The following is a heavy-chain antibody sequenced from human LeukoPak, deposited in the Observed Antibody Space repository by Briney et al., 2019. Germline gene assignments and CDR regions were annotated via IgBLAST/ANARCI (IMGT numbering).Heavy chain of an antibody. CDR3: AKDQIGYCSGGSCLDGGLSYMDV. CDR1: GFTFSSYA. J-gene: IGHJ6*03. CDR2: ISGSGGST. D-gene: IGHD2-15*01. Sequence: GGSLRLSCAASGFTFSSYAMSWVGQAQGKGREWVSAISGSGGSTYYEDSVKGRFTISGHNSKNTLYLQMNSLRAEDTAVYYCAKDQIGYCSGGSCLDGGLSYMDVWGKGTTVTVSS. V-gene: IGHV3-23*01.